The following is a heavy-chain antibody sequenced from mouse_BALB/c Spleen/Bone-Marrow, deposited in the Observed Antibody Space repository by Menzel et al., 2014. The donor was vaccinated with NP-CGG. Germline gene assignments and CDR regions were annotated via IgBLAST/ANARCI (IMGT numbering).Heavy chain of an antibody. D-gene: IGHD2-1*01. CDR3: ARMRYYGNYYAMDY. CDR1: GFSLTSYG. Sequence: VKLVESGPGLVQPSQSLSITCTVSGFSLTSYGVHWVPQSPGKGLEWLGVIWSGGSTDYNAAFISRLSISKDNSKSXVFFKMNSLQANDTAIYYCARMRYYGNYYAMDYWGQGTSVTVSS. CDR2: IWSGGST. J-gene: IGHJ4*01. V-gene: IGHV2-2*02.